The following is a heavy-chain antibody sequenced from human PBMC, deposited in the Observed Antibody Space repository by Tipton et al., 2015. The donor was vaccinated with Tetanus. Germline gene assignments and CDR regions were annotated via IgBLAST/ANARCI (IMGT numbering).Heavy chain of an antibody. J-gene: IGHJ4*02. D-gene: IGHD3-22*01. Sequence: TLSLTCTVSGGSISSGGYYWSWIRQHPGKGLEWIGYIYYSGSTYYNPSLKSRVTISVDTSKNQFSLKLSSVTAADTAVYYCARLKYYYDSSGYYVFDYWGQGTLVTVSS. CDR1: GGSISSGGYY. CDR2: IYYSGST. CDR3: ARLKYYYDSSGYYVFDY. V-gene: IGHV4-31*03.